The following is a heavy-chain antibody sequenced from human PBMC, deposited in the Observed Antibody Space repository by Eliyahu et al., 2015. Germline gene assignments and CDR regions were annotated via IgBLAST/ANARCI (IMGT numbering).Heavy chain of an antibody. D-gene: IGHD2-8*01. CDR3: ARHNVVDYYYGMDV. CDR2: IYYSGST. J-gene: IGHJ6*02. CDR1: GGSXSSSX. Sequence: QVQLQESGPGLVKPSETLSLTCTVXGGSXSSSXWXXIRXPPGKXLEWIGYIYYSGSTNYNPSLKSRVTISVDTSKNQFSLKLSSVTAADTAVYYCARHNVVDYYYGMDVWGQGTTVTVSS. V-gene: IGHV4-59*08.